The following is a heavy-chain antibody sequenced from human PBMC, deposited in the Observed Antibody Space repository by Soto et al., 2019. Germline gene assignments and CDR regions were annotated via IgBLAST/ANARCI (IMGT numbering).Heavy chain of an antibody. D-gene: IGHD5-18*01. CDR1: GYTFYSHS. J-gene: IGHJ6*02. CDR3: ARCIQGDYYYGMDV. CDR2: INADYGNT. Sequence: QAQLVQSGAEVKKPGASVKVSCKASGYTFYSHSISWVRQAPGQGLEWMGRINADYGNTQYAQKFRGRVTMTTDTSTATGYLGPTNLRSCDTGGFYCARCIQGDYYYGMDVWGQGTTVTVSS. V-gene: IGHV1-18*01.